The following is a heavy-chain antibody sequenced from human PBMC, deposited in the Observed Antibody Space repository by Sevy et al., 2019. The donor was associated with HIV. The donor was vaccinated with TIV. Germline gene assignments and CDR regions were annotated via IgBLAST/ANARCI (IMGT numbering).Heavy chain of an antibody. Sequence: GGSLRLSCAASGFTFSNAWMSWVRQAPGKGLEWVGRIKSKTDGGTTDYAAPVKGGFTISRDDSKNTLYLQMNSLKTEDTAVYYCTTDYYDSGSYYGMDVWGQGTTVTVSS. CDR1: GFTFSNAW. D-gene: IGHD3-22*01. CDR2: IKSKTDGGTT. J-gene: IGHJ6*02. V-gene: IGHV3-15*01. CDR3: TTDYYDSGSYYGMDV.